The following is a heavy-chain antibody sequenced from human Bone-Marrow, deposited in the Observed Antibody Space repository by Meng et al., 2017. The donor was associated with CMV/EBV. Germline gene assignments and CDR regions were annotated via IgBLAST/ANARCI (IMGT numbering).Heavy chain of an antibody. V-gene: IGHV1-18*01. CDR3: ARGKYYFDNSGYYYY. D-gene: IGHD3-22*01. CDR1: GYTFTNNA. Sequence: ALVKVSCKASGYTFTNNAISWVRQAPGQGLEWMGWISAYNGNTDYAQKLQGRVTMTTDTSTSTAYMELRSLRSDDTAVYYCARGKYYFDNSGYYYYWGQGTLVTVSS. CDR2: ISAYNGNT. J-gene: IGHJ4*02.